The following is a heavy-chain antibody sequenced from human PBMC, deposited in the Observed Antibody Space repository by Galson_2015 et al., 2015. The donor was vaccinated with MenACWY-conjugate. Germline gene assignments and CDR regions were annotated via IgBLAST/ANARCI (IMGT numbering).Heavy chain of an antibody. CDR3: ARARTTGYIGDYFDY. CDR1: GYMFTGYN. Sequence: SVKVSCKASGYMFTGYNIHWVRQAPGQGLEWMGFIRPAAVETDYAQKFQGRGTMTRDTSTGTVYMHLRSLRSEDTAVYYCARARTTGYIGDYFDYWGQGTLVTVSS. J-gene: IGHJ4*02. D-gene: IGHD5-24*01. CDR2: IRPAAVET. V-gene: IGHV1-46*01.